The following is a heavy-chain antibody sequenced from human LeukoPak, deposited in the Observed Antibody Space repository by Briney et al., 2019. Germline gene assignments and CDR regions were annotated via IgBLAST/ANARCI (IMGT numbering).Heavy chain of an antibody. J-gene: IGHJ4*02. CDR2: ISSSGTTI. V-gene: IGHV3-48*03. CDR1: GFTFRSYE. Sequence: PGGSLGLSCTASGFTFRSYEMNWVRQAPGKGLEWVSYISSSGTTIFYADSVKGRFTISRDNAKNSLYLQMNSLRVEDTAIYYCARDPLVVVAATPGAFDYWGQGTLVTVSS. D-gene: IGHD2-15*01. CDR3: ARDPLVVVAATPGAFDY.